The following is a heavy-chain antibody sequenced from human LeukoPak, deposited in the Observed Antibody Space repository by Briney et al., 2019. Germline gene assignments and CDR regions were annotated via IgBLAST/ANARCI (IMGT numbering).Heavy chain of an antibody. D-gene: IGHD3-3*01. V-gene: IGHV3-7*01. Sequence: SGGSLRLSCAASGFTFSSYWMSWVRQAPGKGLEWVANIKHDGSEKYYVDSVKGRFAISRDNGKNSLYLQMNSLRVEDMAVYYCATAPREWLLGYHFEYWGQGTLVTVSS. CDR1: GFTFSSYW. CDR3: ATAPREWLLGYHFEY. CDR2: IKHDGSEK. J-gene: IGHJ4*02.